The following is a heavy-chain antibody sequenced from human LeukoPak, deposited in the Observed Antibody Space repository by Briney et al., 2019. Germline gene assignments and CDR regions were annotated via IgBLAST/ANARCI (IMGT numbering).Heavy chain of an antibody. CDR1: GYTFTSYG. Sequence: ASVKVSCKASGYTFTSYGISWVRQAPGQGLEWMGWISAYNGNTNYAQKLQGRVTMTEDTSTDTAYMELSSLRSEDTAVYYCATGWLHFGGRVDYWGQGTLVTVSS. CDR3: ATGWLHFGGRVDY. J-gene: IGHJ4*02. V-gene: IGHV1-18*01. CDR2: ISAYNGNT. D-gene: IGHD3-16*01.